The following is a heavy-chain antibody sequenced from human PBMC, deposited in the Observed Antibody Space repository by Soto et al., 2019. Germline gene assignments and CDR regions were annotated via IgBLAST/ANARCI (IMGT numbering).Heavy chain of an antibody. D-gene: IGHD1-20*01. V-gene: IGHV3-30*18. Sequence: PGGSLRLSCAASGFTFSSYGMHWVRQAPGKGLEWVAVISYDGSNKYYADSVKGRFTISRDNSKNTLYLQMNSLRAEDTAVYYCAKDHDNWNYYYYYGMDVWGQGTTVTVSS. J-gene: IGHJ6*02. CDR1: GFTFSSYG. CDR3: AKDHDNWNYYYYYGMDV. CDR2: ISYDGSNK.